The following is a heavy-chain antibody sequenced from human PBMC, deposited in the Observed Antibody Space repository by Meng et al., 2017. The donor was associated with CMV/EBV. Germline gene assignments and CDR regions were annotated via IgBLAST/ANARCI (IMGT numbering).Heavy chain of an antibody. J-gene: IGHJ6*02. CDR3: ARDCSSTSCYRKWYYGMDV. V-gene: IGHV1-18*01. CDR2: ISAYNGNT. CDR1: GYTFTSSG. D-gene: IGHD2-2*02. Sequence: KVSCKASGYTFTSSGISWVRQAPGQGLEWMGWISAYNGNTNYAQKLQGRVTMTTDTSASTAYMELRSLRSDDTAVYYCARDCSSTSCYRKWYYGMDVWGQGTTVTVSS.